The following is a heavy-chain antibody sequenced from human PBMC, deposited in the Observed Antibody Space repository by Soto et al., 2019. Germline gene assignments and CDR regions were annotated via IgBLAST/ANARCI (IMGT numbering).Heavy chain of an antibody. V-gene: IGHV4-4*02. CDR3: ARTPWDGYTGYYFDY. CDR1: GSPISTSNW. Sequence: SETLSLTFTTSGSPISTSNWHRWPRQPPGQCLGWIVEIYHRGSTNYNPSLKSRVTISVDKCKIQCSLKRSSVTAANTPVYSCARTPWDGYTGYYFDYWG. D-gene: IGHD5-18*01. J-gene: IGHJ4*01. CDR2: IYHRGST.